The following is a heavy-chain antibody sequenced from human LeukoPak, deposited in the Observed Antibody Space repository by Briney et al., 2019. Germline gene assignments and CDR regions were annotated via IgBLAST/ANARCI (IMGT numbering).Heavy chain of an antibody. Sequence: GGSLRLSCAASGFTVSSNYMSWVRQAPGKGLEWVSVIYSGGSTYYADSVKGRLTISRHNSKNTLYLQMNSLRAEDTAVYYCARVPEYYYYYGMDVWGQGTTVTVSS. V-gene: IGHV3-53*04. CDR3: ARVPEYYYYYGMDV. CDR2: IYSGGST. CDR1: GFTVSSNY. D-gene: IGHD1-14*01. J-gene: IGHJ6*02.